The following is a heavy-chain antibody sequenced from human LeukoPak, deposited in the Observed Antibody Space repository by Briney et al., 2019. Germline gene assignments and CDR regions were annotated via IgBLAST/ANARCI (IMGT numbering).Heavy chain of an antibody. D-gene: IGHD1-26*01. J-gene: IGHJ4*02. CDR2: IDAGNAKT. CDR1: GYTFTTYA. Sequence: GASVKVSCKASGYTFTTYAIHWVRQAPGQRLEWMGWIDAGNAKTRYSQKFQGRVTITRDTSASTMYMDLSSLRSEDTAVYYCARDMGSGSLHYWGQGTLATVSS. V-gene: IGHV1-3*01. CDR3: ARDMGSGSLHY.